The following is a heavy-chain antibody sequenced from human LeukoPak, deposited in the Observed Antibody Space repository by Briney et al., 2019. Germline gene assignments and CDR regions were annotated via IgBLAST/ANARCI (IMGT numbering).Heavy chain of an antibody. D-gene: IGHD3-22*01. J-gene: IGHJ4*02. CDR3: ANHYYDSSGYFDY. Sequence: PGGSLRLSCAASGFTVGSNYMSWVRQAPGKGLEWVSVIYSGGSTYYADSVKGRFTISRDNSKNTLYLQMNSLRAEDTAVYYCANHYYDSSGYFDYWGQGTLVTVSS. CDR2: IYSGGST. CDR1: GFTVGSNY. V-gene: IGHV3-66*01.